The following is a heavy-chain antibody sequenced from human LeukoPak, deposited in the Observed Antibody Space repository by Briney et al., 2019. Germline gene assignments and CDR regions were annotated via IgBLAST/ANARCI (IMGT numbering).Heavy chain of an antibody. D-gene: IGHD3-22*01. J-gene: IGHJ4*02. CDR1: GGSISSSSYY. V-gene: IGHV4-39*07. Sequence: SETLSLTCTVSGGSISSSSYYWGWIRQPPGKGLEWIGSIYYSGSTYYNPSLKSRVTISVDTSKNQFSLKLSSVTAADTAVYYCARDKGYSGYDYEEYYYDSSGYDYWGQGTLVTVSS. CDR3: ARDKGYSGYDYEEYYYDSSGYDY. CDR2: IYYSGST.